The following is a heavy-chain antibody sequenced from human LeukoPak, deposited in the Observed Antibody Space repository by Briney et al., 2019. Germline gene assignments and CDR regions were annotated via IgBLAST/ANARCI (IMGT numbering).Heavy chain of an antibody. J-gene: IGHJ4*02. D-gene: IGHD3-10*01. CDR3: ARVSAVLLRGRAYFDY. Sequence: PSETLSLTCTVSGGSISSYYWSWIRQPAGKGLEWIGRIYTSGSTNYNPSLKSRVTMSVDTSKNQFSLKLSSVTAADTAVYYCARVSAVLLRGRAYFDYWGQGTLVTVSS. CDR2: IYTSGST. CDR1: GGSISSYY. V-gene: IGHV4-4*07.